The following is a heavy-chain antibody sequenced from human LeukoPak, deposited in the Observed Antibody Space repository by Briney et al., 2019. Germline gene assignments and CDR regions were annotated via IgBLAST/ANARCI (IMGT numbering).Heavy chain of an antibody. CDR2: MSYDGSKK. D-gene: IGHD5-12*01. J-gene: IGHJ4*02. V-gene: IGHV3-30*03. CDR3: AREDIVATIGP. CDR1: GFTFSSYG. Sequence: PGGSLRLSCAASGFTFSSYGMHWVRQAPGKGLEWVAVMSYDGSKKYYADSVKGRFAISRDNSKNTLYLQMNSLRPEDTAVYYCAREDIVATIGPWGQGTLVTVSS.